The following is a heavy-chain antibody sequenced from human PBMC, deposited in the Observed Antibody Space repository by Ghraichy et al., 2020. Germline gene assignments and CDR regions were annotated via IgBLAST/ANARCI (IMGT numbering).Heavy chain of an antibody. CDR3: ARGLNSWELLRGHWFDP. J-gene: IGHJ5*02. Sequence: SETLSLTCAVYGGSFSGYYWSWIRQPPGKGLEWIGEITHSGSTNYNPSLKSRVTISVDTSKNQFSLKLSSVTAADTAVYYCARGLNSWELLRGHWFDPWGQGTLVTVS. CDR1: GGSFSGYY. V-gene: IGHV4-34*01. CDR2: ITHSGST. D-gene: IGHD1-26*01.